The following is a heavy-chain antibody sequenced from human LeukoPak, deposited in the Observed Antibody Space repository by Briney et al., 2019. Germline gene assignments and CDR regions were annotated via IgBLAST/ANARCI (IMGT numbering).Heavy chain of an antibody. D-gene: IGHD1-1*01. Sequence: GGSLRLSCAASGFTFSSYTMNWVRQAPGKGLEWVSSISSSSIYIYYADSVKGRFTISRDNAKNSLYLQMNSLKAEDSAVYFCASGELDSLYYFDYWGQGTLVTVSS. V-gene: IGHV3-21*01. J-gene: IGHJ4*02. CDR1: GFTFSSYT. CDR2: ISSSSIYI. CDR3: ASGELDSLYYFDY.